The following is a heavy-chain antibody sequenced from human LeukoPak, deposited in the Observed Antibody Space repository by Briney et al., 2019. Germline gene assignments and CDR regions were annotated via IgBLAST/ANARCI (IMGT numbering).Heavy chain of an antibody. D-gene: IGHD5-24*01. CDR2: IYYSGST. CDR3: ARGARDGYYH. Sequence: IPSETLSLTCTVSGGSISSSSYYWGWIRQPPGKGLEWIGSIYYSGSTYYNPSLKSRVTISVDTSKNQFSLKLSSVTAADTAVYYCARGARDGYYHWGQGTLVTVSS. V-gene: IGHV4-39*01. J-gene: IGHJ4*02. CDR1: GGSISSSSYY.